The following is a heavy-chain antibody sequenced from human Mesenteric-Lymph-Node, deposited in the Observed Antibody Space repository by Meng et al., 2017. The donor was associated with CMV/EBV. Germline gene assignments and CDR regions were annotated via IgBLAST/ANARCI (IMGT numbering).Heavy chain of an antibody. V-gene: IGHV3-30-3*01. D-gene: IGHD3-10*01. CDR3: ARDPAGLRGNFDL. J-gene: IGHJ2*01. Sequence: CAASGFIFRKFAIHWVRQAPGKGLEWVAVISFAGGNTYYGDSVKGRFTISRDESKSTVYLQMNSLGGEDTGVYYCARDPAGLRGNFDLWGRGTLVTVSS. CDR1: GFIFRKFA. CDR2: ISFAGGNT.